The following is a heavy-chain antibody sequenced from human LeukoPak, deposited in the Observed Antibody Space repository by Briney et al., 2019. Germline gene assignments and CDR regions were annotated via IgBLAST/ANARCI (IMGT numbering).Heavy chain of an antibody. CDR3: ARHAHSKTYYDSSHYFDY. J-gene: IGHJ4*02. V-gene: IGHV4-59*08. CDR2: IYYSGST. CDR1: GGSISSYY. Sequence: PSETLSLTCTVSGGSISSYYWSWIRQPPGKGLEWIGYIYYSGSTNYNPSLKSRVTISVDTSKNQFSLKLSSVTAADTAVYYCARHAHSKTYYDSSHYFDYWGQGTLVTVSS. D-gene: IGHD3-22*01.